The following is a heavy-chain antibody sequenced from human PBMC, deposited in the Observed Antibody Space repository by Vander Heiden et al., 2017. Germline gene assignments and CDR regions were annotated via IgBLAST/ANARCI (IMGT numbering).Heavy chain of an antibody. D-gene: IGHD3-3*01. V-gene: IGHV3-33*01. J-gene: IGHJ4*02. CDR1: GFPFRSYG. CDR2: IWYDGSNK. CDR3: ARGPVIDSWGGYYNLDY. Sequence: QVPPVVSGRGVVQPGRSLRLSGAACGFPFRSYGMHGVRLGPGKGLEWVAVIWYDGSNKYYEDSVKGRVTISRDNSKKSLYLQMNSLRAEDTAVYYCARGPVIDSWGGYYNLDYWGQGTLVTVSS.